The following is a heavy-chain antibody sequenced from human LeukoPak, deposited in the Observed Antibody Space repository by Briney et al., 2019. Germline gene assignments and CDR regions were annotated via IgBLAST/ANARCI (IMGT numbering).Heavy chain of an antibody. J-gene: IGHJ4*02. D-gene: IGHD2-8*01. CDR2: IYTSGST. V-gene: IGHV4-61*02. CDR1: GGSISSGNYY. CDR3: ARGASRAGLMVYAD. Sequence: PSETLSLTCTVSGGSISSGNYYWSWIRQPAGKGLEWIGRIYTSGSTNYNPSLKSRVTISVDTSKNQFSLKLSSVTAADTAVYYCARGASRAGLMVYADWGQGTPVTVSS.